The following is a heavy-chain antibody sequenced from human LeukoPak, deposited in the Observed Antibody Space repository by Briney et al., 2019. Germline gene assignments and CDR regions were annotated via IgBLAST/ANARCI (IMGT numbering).Heavy chain of an antibody. Sequence: SETLSLTCTVSGGSISSYYWSWIRQPAGKGLEWIGRIQTSGSTNYNPSLKSRVTMSVDTSKNQFSLKLSSVTAADTAVYYCARSEWQRRAFDIWGQGTMVTVSS. CDR2: IQTSGST. CDR3: ARSEWQRRAFDI. J-gene: IGHJ3*02. D-gene: IGHD3-3*01. V-gene: IGHV4-4*07. CDR1: GGSISSYY.